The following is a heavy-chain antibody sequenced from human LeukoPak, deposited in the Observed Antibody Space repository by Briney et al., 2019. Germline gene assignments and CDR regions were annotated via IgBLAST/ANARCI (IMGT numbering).Heavy chain of an antibody. CDR1: GGSISSGSYY. D-gene: IGHD1-7*01. J-gene: IGHJ6*03. CDR3: ARDRGDNWNYGGSAYYYYYMDL. V-gene: IGHV4-61*02. CDR2: IYTSGST. Sequence: SETLSLTCTVSGGSISSGSYYWSWIRQPAGKGLEWIGRIYTSGSTNYNPSLESRVTISVDTSKNQSSLKLSTAPAADTAAYYCARDRGDNWNYGGSAYYYYYMDLWGKGTTVTVSS.